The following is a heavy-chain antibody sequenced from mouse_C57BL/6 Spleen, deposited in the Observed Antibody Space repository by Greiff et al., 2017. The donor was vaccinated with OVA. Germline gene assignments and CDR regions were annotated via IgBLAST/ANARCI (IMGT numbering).Heavy chain of an antibody. J-gene: IGHJ3*01. CDR1: GFSLTSYG. Sequence: QVQLQQSGPGLVQPSQSLSITCKVSGFSLTSYGVNWVRQSPGKGLEWIGVIWSGGSTDYNAAFIYRMSISKDNSTRQVFFRMNSLQADDTAIYYCARMGDYEEGLAYWGQGTLVTVSA. CDR3: ARMGDYEEGLAY. CDR2: IWSGGST. D-gene: IGHD2-4*01. V-gene: IGHV2-2*01.